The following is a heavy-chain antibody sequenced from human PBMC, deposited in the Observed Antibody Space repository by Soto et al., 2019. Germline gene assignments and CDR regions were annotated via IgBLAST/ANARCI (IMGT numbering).Heavy chain of an antibody. CDR1: GGSISSGDYY. J-gene: IGHJ2*01. CDR3: ARVAGTFYWYFDL. CDR2: IYYSGST. V-gene: IGHV4-30-4*01. Sequence: QVQLQESGPGLVKPSQTLSLTCTVSGGSISSGDYYWSWIRQPPGKGLEWIGYIYYSGSTYYNPSLKSRVTISLDTSKNQFSLKLSSVTAAATAVYYCARVAGTFYWYFDLWGRGTLVTVSS. D-gene: IGHD3-10*01.